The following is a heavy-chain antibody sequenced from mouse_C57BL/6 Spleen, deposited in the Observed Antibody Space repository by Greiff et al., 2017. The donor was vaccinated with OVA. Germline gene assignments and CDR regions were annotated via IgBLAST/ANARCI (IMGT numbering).Heavy chain of an antibody. CDR2: IDPENGDT. V-gene: IGHV14-4*01. Sequence: EVQLVESGAELVRPGASVKLSCTASGFNIKDDYMHWVKQRPEQGLEWIGWIDPENGDTEYASKFQGKATITADTSSNTAYLQLSSLTSEDTAVYYCTTRDTTVVARGYAMDYWGQGTSVTVSS. CDR3: TTRDTTVVARGYAMDY. CDR1: GFNIKDDY. D-gene: IGHD1-1*01. J-gene: IGHJ4*01.